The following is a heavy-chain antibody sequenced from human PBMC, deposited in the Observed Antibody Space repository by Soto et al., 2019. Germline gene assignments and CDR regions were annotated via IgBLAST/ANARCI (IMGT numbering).Heavy chain of an antibody. CDR3: ARMRYDSSGYYQPSYYFDY. D-gene: IGHD3-22*01. CDR2: IIPIFGTA. V-gene: IGHV1-69*01. Sequence: QVQLVQSGAEVKKPGSSVKVSCKASGGTFSSYAISWVRQAPGQGLEWMGGIIPIFGTANYAQKFQGRVTIAADESTSTAYMELNSLRSEDTAVYYCARMRYDSSGYYQPSYYFDYWGQGTLVTVSS. J-gene: IGHJ4*02. CDR1: GGTFSSYA.